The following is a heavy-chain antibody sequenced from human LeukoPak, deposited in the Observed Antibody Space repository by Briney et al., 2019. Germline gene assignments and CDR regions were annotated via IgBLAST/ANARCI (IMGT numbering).Heavy chain of an antibody. Sequence: GGSLRLSCAASGFTFSSYSMNWVRQAPGKGLEWVSSISSSSSYIYYADSVKGRFTISRDNAKNSLYLQMNSLRAEDTAVYYCASELYSYGDFDYWGQGTLVTVSS. J-gene: IGHJ4*02. CDR3: ASELYSYGDFDY. D-gene: IGHD5-18*01. CDR2: ISSSSSYI. CDR1: GFTFSSYS. V-gene: IGHV3-21*01.